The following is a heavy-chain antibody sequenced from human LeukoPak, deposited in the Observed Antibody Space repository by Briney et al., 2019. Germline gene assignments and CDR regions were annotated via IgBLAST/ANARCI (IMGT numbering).Heavy chain of an antibody. D-gene: IGHD3-16*01. CDR3: ARDRVLHYFDY. CDR1: GFTFTSYG. V-gene: IGHV3-33*01. J-gene: IGHJ4*02. Sequence: PGGSLRLSCAASGFTFTSYGMHWVRQAPGKGLEWVAVLWYDGSNQYYADSVQGRFTISRDNSKNTLYLQMTSLRADDTAVYYCARDRVLHYFDYWGQGALVTVSS. CDR2: LWYDGSNQ.